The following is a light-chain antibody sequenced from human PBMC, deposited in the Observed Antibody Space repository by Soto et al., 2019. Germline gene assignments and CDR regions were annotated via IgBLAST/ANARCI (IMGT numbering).Light chain of an antibody. CDR3: QQYFDVPFT. Sequence: DIVMTQSTDSLAVSLGERANMNSMCSRSVLYKSNNKNHLAWYQQKPGQPPQLIIYWASTRESGVPERFSGSGSGTDFTLTISSLEAEDVAFYWCQQYFDVPFTFGQGTKVDIK. CDR2: WAS. J-gene: IGKJ1*01. V-gene: IGKV4-1*01. CDR1: RSVLYKSNNKNH.